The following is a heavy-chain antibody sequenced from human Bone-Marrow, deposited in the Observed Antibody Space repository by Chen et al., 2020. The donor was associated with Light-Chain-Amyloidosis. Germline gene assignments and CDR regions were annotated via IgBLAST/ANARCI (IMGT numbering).Heavy chain of an antibody. CDR2: IYPDDSDA. CDR1: GYTFPNYW. V-gene: IGHV5-51*01. Sequence: SCKGSGYTFPNYWIGWVRQMPGKGLEWMGVIYPDDSDARYSPSFEGQVTISADKSITTAYLQWRSLKASDTAMYYCARRRDGYNSDYWGQGTLVIVSS. CDR3: ARRRDGYNSDY. J-gene: IGHJ4*02. D-gene: IGHD5-12*01.